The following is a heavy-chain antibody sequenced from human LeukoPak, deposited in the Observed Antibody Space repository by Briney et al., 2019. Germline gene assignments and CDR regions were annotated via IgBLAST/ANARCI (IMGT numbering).Heavy chain of an antibody. CDR2: ISYDGSRK. CDR1: GFSFSDYD. V-gene: IGHV3-30*18. D-gene: IGHD1-1*01. Sequence: PGGSLRLSCRASGFSFSDYDMHWVRQAPGKGLEWVAVISYDGSRKHYGDSVKGRFTISRDNSESTLFLQMNSLRTDDTSVYFCAKYAYNWNAPDGFDMWGQGTMVIVSS. CDR3: AKYAYNWNAPDGFDM. J-gene: IGHJ3*02.